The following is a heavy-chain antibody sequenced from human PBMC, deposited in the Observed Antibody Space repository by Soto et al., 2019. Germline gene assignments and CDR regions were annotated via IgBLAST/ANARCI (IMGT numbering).Heavy chain of an antibody. J-gene: IGHJ6*02. D-gene: IGHD2-2*02. Sequence: PSETLSLPCTVSAGSISSGRYYLSCIRQHPGKGLEWIGYIYYSGSTYYNPSLKSRVTISVDTSKNQFSLKLSSVTAADTAVYYCARYCSSTSCYTGYGMDGWGQGTRGTVCS. V-gene: IGHV4-31*03. CDR3: ARYCSSTSCYTGYGMDG. CDR2: IYYSGST. CDR1: AGSISSGRYY.